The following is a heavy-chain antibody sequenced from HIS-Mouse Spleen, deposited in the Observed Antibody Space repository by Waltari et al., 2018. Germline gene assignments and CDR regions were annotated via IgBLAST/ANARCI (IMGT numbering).Heavy chain of an antibody. Sequence: QVQLVQSGAEVKKPGASVKVSCKASGYTFTGYYMHWVRQAPGQGLEWKGWRNPNSGGTNPAQKFQGTVTMTRDSSISTAYMELSRLISDDTAVYYCARDQLGGFDYWGQGTLVTVSS. CDR2: RNPNSGGT. J-gene: IGHJ4*02. V-gene: IGHV1-2*02. D-gene: IGHD7-27*01. CDR3: ARDQLGGFDY. CDR1: GYTFTGYY.